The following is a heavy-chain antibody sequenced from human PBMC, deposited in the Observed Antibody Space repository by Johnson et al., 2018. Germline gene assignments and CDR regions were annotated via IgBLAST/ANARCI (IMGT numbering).Heavy chain of an antibody. V-gene: IGHV3-7*01. CDR2: INQDGSEK. CDR1: GFTFSNYW. J-gene: IGHJ3*01. CDR3: ARPWGSYRSDAFAV. Sequence: EVQLVESGGGLVQPGGSQRLSCAASGFTFSNYWMTWVRQAPGKGLEWVANINQDGSEKYYVDSVKGRFTISRDNAKNSLYLQMNSLRAEDTAVYYGARPWGSYRSDAFAVWGQGTMVTVSS. D-gene: IGHD3-16*02.